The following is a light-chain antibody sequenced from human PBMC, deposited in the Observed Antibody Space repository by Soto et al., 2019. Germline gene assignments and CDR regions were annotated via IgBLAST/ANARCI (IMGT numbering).Light chain of an antibody. CDR2: EVN. J-gene: IGLJ2*01. CDR3: SSYADSNNLV. V-gene: IGLV2-8*01. CDR1: SSDVGSNDY. Sequence: QSVLTQPPSTSGSPGQSVTISCTGTSSDVGSNDYVSWYQQHPGKAPKLLIYEVNRRPSGVPDRFSGSKSGNTASLTVSGLQAEDEAVYHCSSYADSNNLVFGGGTKLTGL.